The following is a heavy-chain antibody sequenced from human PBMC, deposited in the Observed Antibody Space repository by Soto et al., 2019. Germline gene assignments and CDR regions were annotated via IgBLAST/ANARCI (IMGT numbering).Heavy chain of an antibody. J-gene: IGHJ3*02. CDR2: ISHTGTT. Sequence: LETHPHTSTVSGGSSIRYYWSWFRQSTGKGLEWVAYISHTGTTDYNPSLKSRLTISLDTSKNQFSLKLTSVTAADTAVYYCGRGPPWMDAFDIWGQGTNVTVSS. V-gene: IGHV4-59*01. CDR3: GRGPPWMDAFDI. CDR1: GGSSIRYY. D-gene: IGHD5-12*01.